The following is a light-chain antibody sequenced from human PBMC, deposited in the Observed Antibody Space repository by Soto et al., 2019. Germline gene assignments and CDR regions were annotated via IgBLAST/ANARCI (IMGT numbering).Light chain of an antibody. J-gene: IGKJ5*01. CDR1: QRISSW. CDR2: KAP. CDR3: QQYNSYQIT. V-gene: IGKV1-5*03. Sequence: DIQMTQSPSTLSASVGDRVTITCRASQRISSWLAWYQQNPGKAPKLLIYKAPSVESGVPSTVSDSRSGTEFTLTISSLQPDDFATYHCQQYNSYQITFGQGTRLEIK.